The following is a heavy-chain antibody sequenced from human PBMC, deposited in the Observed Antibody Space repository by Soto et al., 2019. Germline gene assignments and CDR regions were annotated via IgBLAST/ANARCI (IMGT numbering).Heavy chain of an antibody. CDR2: IIPILGIA. CDR3: ARSPLYYYDSSGSNSRWYFDH. CDR1: GGTFSSYT. D-gene: IGHD3-22*01. J-gene: IGHJ4*02. V-gene: IGHV1-69*02. Sequence: ASVKVSCKASGGTFSSYTISWVRQAPGQGLEWMGRIIPILGIANYAQKFQGRVTITADKSTSTAYMELSSLRSEDTAVYYCARSPLYYYDSSGSNSRWYFDHWGQGTLVTVSS.